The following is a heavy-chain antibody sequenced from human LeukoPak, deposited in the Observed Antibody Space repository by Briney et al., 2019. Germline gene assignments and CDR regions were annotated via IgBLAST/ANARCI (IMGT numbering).Heavy chain of an antibody. V-gene: IGHV5-51*01. CDR1: GYSFTNSW. CDR3: ARHDSITRARNWFDP. J-gene: IGHJ5*02. Sequence: ESLKISCKGSGYSFTNSWIGWVRQMPGKGLEWMGIIYPGDSDTRYSPSFQGQVTISADKSISTAYLQWSSLKASDTAIYYCARHDSITRARNWFDPWGQGTLVTVSS. CDR2: IYPGDSDT. D-gene: IGHD3-10*01.